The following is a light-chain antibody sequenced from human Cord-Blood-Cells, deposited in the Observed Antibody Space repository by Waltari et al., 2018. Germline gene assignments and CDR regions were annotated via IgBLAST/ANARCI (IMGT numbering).Light chain of an antibody. CDR3: SSYTSSSTWV. CDR2: DVS. CDR1: SRDVGGYNY. V-gene: IGLV2-14*01. J-gene: IGLJ3*02. Sequence: QSALTQPASVSGSPGQSITISCTGTSRDVGGYNYVSWYQQHPSKAPKLTIYDVSKRPSGVSNRFSGSKSGNTASLTISGLQAEDEADYYCSSYTSSSTWVFGGGTKLTVL.